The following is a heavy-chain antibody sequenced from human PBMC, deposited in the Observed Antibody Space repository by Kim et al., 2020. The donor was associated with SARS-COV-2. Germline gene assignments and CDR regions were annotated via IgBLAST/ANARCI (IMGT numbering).Heavy chain of an antibody. CDR1: GGSISGYY. J-gene: IGHJ3*01. CDR2: IYSSTTI. V-gene: IGHV4-59*01. CDR3: ARVRESAFDV. Sequence: SETLSLTCTVSGGSISGYYWSWIRQSPVKGLVWIGYIYSSTTIKYNPSLQSRVTISIDSSNNQFSLNLTSVTTTDTAIYYCARVRESAFDVWGRGTMVTVPA.